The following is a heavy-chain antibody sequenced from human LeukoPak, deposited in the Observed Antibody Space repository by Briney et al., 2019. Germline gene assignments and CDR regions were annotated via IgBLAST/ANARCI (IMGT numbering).Heavy chain of an antibody. J-gene: IGHJ4*02. D-gene: IGHD3-10*01. CDR1: GFTFSTYR. Sequence: GGSLRLSCAASGFTFSTYRMHWVRQAPGKGLEWVSSITSTSSSISYADSVEGRFTISRDNAKNSLYLQMNSLSAEDTAVYYCRFGDFNDYWGQGTLVTVSS. CDR2: ITSTSSSI. CDR3: RFGDFNDY. V-gene: IGHV3-21*01.